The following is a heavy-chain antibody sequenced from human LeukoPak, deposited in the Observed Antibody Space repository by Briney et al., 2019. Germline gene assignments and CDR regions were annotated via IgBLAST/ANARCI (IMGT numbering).Heavy chain of an antibody. V-gene: IGHV3-33*06. CDR2: VWFDGTKR. Sequence: GRSLRLSCAASGFNFDGYGMHWVRQTPGKGLEWAAVVWFDGTKRDYAESVKGRFTISRDNSKNTVSLEMNRLRVGDTAIYYCAKDSAFNYDSSGYADYWGQGTLVIVSS. J-gene: IGHJ4*02. CDR1: GFNFDGYG. CDR3: AKDSAFNYDSSGYADY. D-gene: IGHD3-22*01.